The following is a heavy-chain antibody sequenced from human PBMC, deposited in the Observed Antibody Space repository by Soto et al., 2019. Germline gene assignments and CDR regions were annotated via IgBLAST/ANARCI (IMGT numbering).Heavy chain of an antibody. Sequence: EVQLLESGGGLVQPGGSLRLSCAASGFTFSSYSMSWVRQAPGKGLEWVSAISGSGGSTYYADSVKGRFTISRDNSKNSLYLQMNSLRAEDTAVYYCADWIGPSGSKHFDYWGQGTLVTVAS. CDR1: GFTFSSYS. J-gene: IGHJ4*02. CDR3: ADWIGPSGSKHFDY. CDR2: ISGSGGST. D-gene: IGHD1-26*01. V-gene: IGHV3-23*01.